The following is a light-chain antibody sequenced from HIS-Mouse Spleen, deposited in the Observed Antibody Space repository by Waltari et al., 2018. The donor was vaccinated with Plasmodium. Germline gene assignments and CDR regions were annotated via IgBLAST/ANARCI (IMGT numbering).Light chain of an antibody. CDR2: EDS. V-gene: IGLV3-10*01. CDR1: ALPKKY. Sequence: SYELTQPPSASVSPGQPARITCSGDALPKKYAYWYQQKSGPAPVLVIYEDSKRPSGIPERFSGSSSGTMATLTISGAQVEDEADYYCYSTDSSGNHRVFGGGTKLTVL. J-gene: IGLJ3*02. CDR3: YSTDSSGNHRV.